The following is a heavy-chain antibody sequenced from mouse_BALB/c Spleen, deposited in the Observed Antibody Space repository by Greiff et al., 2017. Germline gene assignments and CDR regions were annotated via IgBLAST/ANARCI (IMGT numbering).Heavy chain of an antibody. J-gene: IGHJ3*01. D-gene: IGHD1-1*01. CDR2: IYASDSYT. CDR3: TRWYCGSSFAY. V-gene: IGHV1-69*02. CDR1: GYTFTSYW. Sequence: VQLQQPGAELVRPAASVKLSCKASGYTFTSYWVNWVKQRPGQGLEWIGNIYASDSYTNYNQKFKDKATLTVDKSSSTAYMQLSSPTSEDSAVYYCTRWYCGSSFAYWGQGTLVTVSA.